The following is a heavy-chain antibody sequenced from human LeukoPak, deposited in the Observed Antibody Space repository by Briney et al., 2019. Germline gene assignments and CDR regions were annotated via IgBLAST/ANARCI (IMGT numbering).Heavy chain of an antibody. CDR2: ISGYSGNT. Sequence: ASVKVSCKASGGTFSSYAISWVRQAPGQGLEWMGWISGYSGNTNYAQKLQGRVTMTTDTSTSTAYMELRSLRSDDTAVYYCARLNEAAYYYDSSALGDWGQGTLVTVSS. CDR1: GGTFSSYA. V-gene: IGHV1-18*01. J-gene: IGHJ4*02. CDR3: ARLNEAAYYYDSSALGD. D-gene: IGHD3-22*01.